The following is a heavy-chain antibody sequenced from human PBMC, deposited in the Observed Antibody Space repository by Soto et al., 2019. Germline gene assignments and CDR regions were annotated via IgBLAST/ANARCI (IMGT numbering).Heavy chain of an antibody. J-gene: IGHJ4*02. CDR2: LNSNGDRK. CDR3: VRCCGYLES. D-gene: IGHD2-21*01. Sequence: GGSLRLSSAASGFTFGSEAMHWVRQAPGKGLEYVSALNSNGDRKYYADFVKGRFTISRDNSKNTLYLQLGSLRPEDTAAYICVRCCGYLESWGQGILVTVSS. CDR1: GFTFGSEA. V-gene: IGHV3-64*02.